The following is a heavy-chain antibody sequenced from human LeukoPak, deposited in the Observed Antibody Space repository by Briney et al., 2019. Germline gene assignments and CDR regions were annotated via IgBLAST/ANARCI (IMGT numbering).Heavy chain of an antibody. V-gene: IGHV3-9*03. D-gene: IGHD3-10*01. J-gene: IGHJ4*02. CDR1: GFTFDDYA. CDR3: AKGLYGSGSYPGY. Sequence: GGSLRLSCAASGFTFDDYAMHWVRQAPGKGLEWVSGIRWNSSFIGYADSVKGRFTISRDNAKNSLYLQMNSLRAEDMALYYCAKGLYGSGSYPGYWGQGTLVTVSS. CDR2: IRWNSSFI.